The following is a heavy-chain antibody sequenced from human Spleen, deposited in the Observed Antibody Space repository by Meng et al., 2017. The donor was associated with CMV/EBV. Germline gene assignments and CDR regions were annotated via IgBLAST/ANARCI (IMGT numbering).Heavy chain of an antibody. J-gene: IGHJ6*02. CDR1: GFTFSSYE. CDR2: INSDGSST. V-gene: IGHV3-74*01. CDR3: AREYSYGYEPNYYYGMDV. D-gene: IGHD5-18*01. Sequence: GESLKISCEASGFTFSSYEMNWVRQAPGKGLVWVSRINSDGSSTSYADSVKGRFTISRDNAKNTLYLQMNSLRAEDTAVYYCAREYSYGYEPNYYYGMDVWGQGTTVTVSS.